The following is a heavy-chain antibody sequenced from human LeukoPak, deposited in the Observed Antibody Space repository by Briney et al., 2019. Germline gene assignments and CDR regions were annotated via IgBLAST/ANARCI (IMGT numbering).Heavy chain of an antibody. CDR1: GFTFSSYS. V-gene: IGHV3-21*01. CDR3: ARDLWGNPDY. CDR2: ISSSSSYI. J-gene: IGHJ4*02. Sequence: GGSLRLSCAASGFTFSSYSMNWVRQAPGKGLEWASSISSSSSYIYYADSVKGRFTISRDNAKNSLYLQMNSLRAEDTAVYYCARDLWGNPDYWGQGTLVTVSS. D-gene: IGHD4-23*01.